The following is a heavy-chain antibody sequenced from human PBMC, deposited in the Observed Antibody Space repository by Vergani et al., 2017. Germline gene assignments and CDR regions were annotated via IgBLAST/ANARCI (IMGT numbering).Heavy chain of an antibody. Sequence: QVQLQESGPGLVKPSETLSLTCTVSGGSISSYYWSGIRQPPGKGLEWIGYIYYSGSTNYNPSLKSRVTISVDTSKNQFSLKLSSVTAADTAVYYCARETMVRGLDYWGQGTLVTVSS. CDR1: GGSISSYY. CDR3: ARETMVRGLDY. D-gene: IGHD3-10*01. V-gene: IGHV4-59*08. J-gene: IGHJ4*02. CDR2: IYYSGST.